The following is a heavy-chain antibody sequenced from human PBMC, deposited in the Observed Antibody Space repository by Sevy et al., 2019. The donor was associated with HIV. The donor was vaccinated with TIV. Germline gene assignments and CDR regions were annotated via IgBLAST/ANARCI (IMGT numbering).Heavy chain of an antibody. D-gene: IGHD2-21*01. CDR2: VYFSGGI. J-gene: IGHJ3*01. Sequence: SETLSLTCEVSGDSMNSATYSWSWIRQPPGGGLEWIGYVYFSGGIYYNPSLESRVSISVDRSRNDFSLKLTSVTSADTAVYYSARAEAFGLLKNGFDLWGQGTTVTFSS. CDR1: GDSMNSATYS. V-gene: IGHV4-30-2*01. CDR3: ARAEAFGLLKNGFDL.